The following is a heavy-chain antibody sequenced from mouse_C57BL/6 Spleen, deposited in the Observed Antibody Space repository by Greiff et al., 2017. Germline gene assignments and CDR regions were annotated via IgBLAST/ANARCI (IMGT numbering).Heavy chain of an antibody. V-gene: IGHV2-2*01. CDR1: GFSLTSSG. Sequence: VKLVESGPGLVQPSQSLSITCTVSGFSLTSSGVHWVRPSPGKGLAWLGVIWSGGSTDYNAAFISRLSISKDNSKSQVFFKMNSLQADDTARYYCALDGAWFAYWGQGTLVTVSA. D-gene: IGHD2-3*01. J-gene: IGHJ3*01. CDR3: ALDGAWFAY. CDR2: IWSGGST.